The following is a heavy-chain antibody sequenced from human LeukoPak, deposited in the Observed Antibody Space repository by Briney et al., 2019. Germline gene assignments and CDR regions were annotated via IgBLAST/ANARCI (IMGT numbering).Heavy chain of an antibody. CDR1: GFTFSDYY. CDR2: ISSSGSTI. D-gene: IGHD2-2*01. J-gene: IGHJ4*02. Sequence: GGSLRLSCAASGFTFSDYYMSWIRQAPGKGLEWVSYISSSGSTIYYADSMKGRFTISRDNAKNSLYLQMNSLRAEDTAVYYCARGRYCSSTGCYARGVDYWGQGTLVTVSS. V-gene: IGHV3-11*01. CDR3: ARGRYCSSTGCYARGVDY.